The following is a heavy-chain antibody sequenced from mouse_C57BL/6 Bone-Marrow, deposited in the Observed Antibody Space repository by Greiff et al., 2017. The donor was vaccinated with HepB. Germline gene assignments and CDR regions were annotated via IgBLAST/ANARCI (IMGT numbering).Heavy chain of an antibody. CDR2: IYPGDGDT. Sequence: VKLVESGPELVKPGASVKISCKASGYAFSSSWMNWVKQRPGKGLEWIGRIYPGDGDTNYNGKFKGKATLTADKSSSTAYMQLSSLTSEDSAVYFCARERDDHWYFDVWGTGTTVTVSS. CDR1: GYAFSSSW. CDR3: ARERDDHWYFDV. V-gene: IGHV1-82*01. J-gene: IGHJ1*03.